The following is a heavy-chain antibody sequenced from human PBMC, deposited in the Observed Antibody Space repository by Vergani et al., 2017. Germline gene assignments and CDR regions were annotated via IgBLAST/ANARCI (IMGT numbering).Heavy chain of an antibody. CDR1: GYTLTRYG. Sequence: QVQLVQSGAEVKKPGASVKVSCKASGYTLTRYGISWVRQAPGQGLEWMGWIRDYNGNTNYAQKLQGRVTMTTDTSTSTAYMELRSLRSDDTAVYYCARDPDIVVVPSAPYYYYYYGMDVWGQGTTVTVSS. J-gene: IGHJ6*02. V-gene: IGHV1-18*04. CDR3: ARDPDIVVVPSAPYYYYYYGMDV. CDR2: IRDYNGNT. D-gene: IGHD2-2*01.